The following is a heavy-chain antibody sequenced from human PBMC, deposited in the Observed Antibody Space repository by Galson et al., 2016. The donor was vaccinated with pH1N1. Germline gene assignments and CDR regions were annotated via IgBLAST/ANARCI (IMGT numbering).Heavy chain of an antibody. CDR2: VDIGGGGT. V-gene: IGHV3-23*05. D-gene: IGHD2-15*01. Sequence: LRLSCAASGFNFRTFYMTWARQAPGRGLEWVSAVDIGGGGTYYADAVKGRFTISRDNSRNTLYLQMTSLRDEDTAVYFCARVGYCSGGSCFDAFDMWGQGTTVTGSS. J-gene: IGHJ3*02. CDR3: ARVGYCSGGSCFDAFDM. CDR1: GFNFRTFY.